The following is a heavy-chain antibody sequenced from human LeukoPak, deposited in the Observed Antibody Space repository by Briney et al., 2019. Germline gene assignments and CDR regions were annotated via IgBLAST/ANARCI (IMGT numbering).Heavy chain of an antibody. CDR1: GGSISSGDYY. J-gene: IGHJ4*02. CDR3: ARGGYSGYDDPFDY. Sequence: SETLSLTCTVSGGSISSGDYYWSWIRQPPGKGLEWIGYIYYSGSTYYNPSLKSRVTISVDTSKNQFSLKLSSVTAADTAVYYCARGGYSGYDDPFDYWGQGTLVTVSS. D-gene: IGHD5-12*01. CDR2: IYYSGST. V-gene: IGHV4-30-4*01.